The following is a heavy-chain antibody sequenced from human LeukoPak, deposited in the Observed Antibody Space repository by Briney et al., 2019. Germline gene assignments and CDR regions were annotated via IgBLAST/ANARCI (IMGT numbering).Heavy chain of an antibody. CDR3: ARGYDTSSVITFDI. CDR1: GFTFSTYA. V-gene: IGHV3-30-3*01. CDR2: MSYDGTKI. Sequence: PGGSLRLSCAASGFTFSTYAMHWSRQAPGKGLEWMAVMSYDGTKIYYADSVKGRFTISRDNSKNTLYLQMNSLRGEDTAVYYCARGYDTSSVITFDIWGQGTMVTVSS. J-gene: IGHJ3*02. D-gene: IGHD6-6*01.